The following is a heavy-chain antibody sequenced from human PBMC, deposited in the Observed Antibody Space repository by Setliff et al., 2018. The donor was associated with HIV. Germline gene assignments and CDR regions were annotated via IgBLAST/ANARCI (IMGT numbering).Heavy chain of an antibody. CDR2: ISYDGINK. Sequence: GGSLRLSCAASGFTFSSYAMHWVRQAPGKGLEWVAVISYDGINKYYADSVKGRLTISRDNSKNTLYLQMNSLRAEDTAVYYCARERLRFLEWLPLDYWGQGTLVTVSS. V-gene: IGHV3-30*04. CDR1: GFTFSSYA. D-gene: IGHD3-3*01. J-gene: IGHJ4*02. CDR3: ARERLRFLEWLPLDY.